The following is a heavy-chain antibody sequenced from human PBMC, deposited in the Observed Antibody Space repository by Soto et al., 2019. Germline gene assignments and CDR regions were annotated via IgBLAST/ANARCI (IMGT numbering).Heavy chain of an antibody. CDR3: ARARGRGYSGYRKESYYYYGMDV. V-gene: IGHV1-69*01. CDR2: ILPIFGTA. J-gene: IGHJ6*02. Sequence: QVQLVQSGAEVKKPGSSVKVSCKASGGTFSSYAISWVRQAPGQGLEWMGGILPIFGTANYAQKFQGRVTITADESTSTAYMELSSLRSEDTAVYYCARARGRGYSGYRKESYYYYGMDVWGQGTTVTVSS. CDR1: GGTFSSYA. D-gene: IGHD5-12*01.